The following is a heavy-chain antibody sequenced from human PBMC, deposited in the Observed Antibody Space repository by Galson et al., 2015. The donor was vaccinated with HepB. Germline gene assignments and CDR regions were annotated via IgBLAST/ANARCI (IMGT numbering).Heavy chain of an antibody. CDR3: AREPYDYVWGSYRYTYDY. J-gene: IGHJ4*02. Sequence: LSLTCTVSGGSISSSNYYWGWIRQPPGKGLEWIGSINYSGSTYYNPSLKSRVTISVGTSKNQFSLKLSSVTAADTAVYYCAREPYDYVWGSYRYTYDYWGQGTLVTVSS. V-gene: IGHV4-39*07. CDR1: GGSISSSNYY. D-gene: IGHD3-16*02. CDR2: INYSGST.